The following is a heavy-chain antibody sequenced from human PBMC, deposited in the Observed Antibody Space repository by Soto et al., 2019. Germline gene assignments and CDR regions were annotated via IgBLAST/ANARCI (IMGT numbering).Heavy chain of an antibody. D-gene: IGHD3-10*01. CDR3: ARDPYYYGSVTYVDYGMDV. CDR2: IYDSGNT. Sequence: QVQLQESGPGLVKPSQTLSLTCTVSGGSISSSGYYWSWIRQHPGKGLEWIGHIYDSGNTDYNPSXXSRVTISVDPSXXXFXXRLSSVTAADTAVYYCARDPYYYGSVTYVDYGMDVWGQGTTVTVSS. J-gene: IGHJ6*02. CDR1: GGSISSSGYY. V-gene: IGHV4-31*03.